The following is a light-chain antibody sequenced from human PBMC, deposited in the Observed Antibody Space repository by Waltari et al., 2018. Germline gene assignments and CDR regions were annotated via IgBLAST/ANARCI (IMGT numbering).Light chain of an antibody. CDR2: DVS. CDR3: CSFTSSSTWV. J-gene: IGLJ3*02. CDR1: TSDLGGYNY. Sequence: QSALTQPASVSGSPGQSITISCTGTTSDLGGYNYVSWYQQHPGKAPKLIIFDVSSRPSAVSNRFSGSKSANSASLIISGLQAEDEADYYCCSFTSSSTWVFGGGTKLTVL. V-gene: IGLV2-14*03.